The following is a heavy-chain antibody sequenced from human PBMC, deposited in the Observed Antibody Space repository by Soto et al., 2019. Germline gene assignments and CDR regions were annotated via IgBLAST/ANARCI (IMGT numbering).Heavy chain of an antibody. V-gene: IGHV4-30-4*01. CDR2: IHYSGRT. CDR1: GGSIRTGDYY. J-gene: IGHJ5*02. Sequence: SETLSLTCTVSGGSIRTGDYYWTWIRQPPGKGLEWIGYIHYSGRTYYNPSLRSRLTTSVDTSKNQFSLKLSSVTAADTAVYYCARGPGTWGQGTLVPVSS. CDR3: ARGPGT.